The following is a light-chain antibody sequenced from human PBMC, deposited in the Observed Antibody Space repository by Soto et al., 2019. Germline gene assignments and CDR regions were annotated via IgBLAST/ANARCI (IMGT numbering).Light chain of an antibody. V-gene: IGKV1-5*01. Sequence: DIQMTQSPSTLSASVGDTVTITCRASQTISRWLAWYQQKPGKAPRLLIYTASTLESGVPSRFSASGSGTEFTLNISSMNPDDFATSYCKEYNNYWTLGKLPKV. CDR1: QTISRW. CDR3: KEYNNYWT. J-gene: IGKJ1*01. CDR2: TAS.